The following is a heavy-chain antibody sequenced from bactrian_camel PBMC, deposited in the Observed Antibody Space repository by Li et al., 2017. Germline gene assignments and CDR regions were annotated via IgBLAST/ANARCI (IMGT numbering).Heavy chain of an antibody. D-gene: IGHD5*01. CDR2: IRRDGDE. J-gene: IGHJ4*01. Sequence: HVQLVESGGGLVQPGGSLRLSCAASGYKPGRNCMGWFRQAPGKAREGIAGIRRDGDEYYADSVKGRFTISRDNAKNAVYLQMNSLEPEDTAVYYCVKTRTMGWVRDNYWGQGTQVTVS. CDR1: GYKPGRNC. CDR3: VKTRTMGWVRDNY. V-gene: IGHV3S53*01.